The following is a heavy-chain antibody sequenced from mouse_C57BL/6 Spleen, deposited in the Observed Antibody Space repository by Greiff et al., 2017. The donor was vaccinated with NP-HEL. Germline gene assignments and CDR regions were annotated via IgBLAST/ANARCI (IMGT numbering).Heavy chain of an antibody. J-gene: IGHJ3*01. CDR1: GFTFNTYA. CDR2: IRSKSSNYAT. CDR3: VREDYYGSGTWFAY. V-gene: IGHV10-3*01. D-gene: IGHD1-1*01. Sequence: DVHLVESGGGLVQPKGSLKLSCAASGFTFNTYAMHWVRQAPGKGLEWVARIRSKSSNYATYYADSVKDRFTISRDDSQSMLYLQMNNLKTEDTAMYYCVREDYYGSGTWFAYWGQGTLVTVSA.